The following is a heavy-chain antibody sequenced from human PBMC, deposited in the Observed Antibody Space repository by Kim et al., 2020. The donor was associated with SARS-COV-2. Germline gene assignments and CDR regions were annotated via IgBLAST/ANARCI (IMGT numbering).Heavy chain of an antibody. D-gene: IGHD6-13*01. CDR2: IWYDGSNK. V-gene: IGHV3-33*01. Sequence: GGSLRLSCAASGFTFSSYGMHWVRQAPGKGLEWVAVIWYDGSNKYYADSVKGRFTISRDNSKNTLYLQMNSLRAEDTAVYYCARDFGIAAAGTSSEYFQHWGQGTLVTVSS. CDR3: ARDFGIAAAGTSSEYFQH. CDR1: GFTFSSYG. J-gene: IGHJ1*01.